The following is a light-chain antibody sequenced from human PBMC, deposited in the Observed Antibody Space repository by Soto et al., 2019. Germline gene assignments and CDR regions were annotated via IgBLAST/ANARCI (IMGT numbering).Light chain of an antibody. Sequence: EIQVTQSKTSLSAFVGDRVTITCRASQSISSWLAWYQQKPGKAPKLLIYDASSLESGVPSRFSGSGSGTEFTLTISSLQPDDFATYYCQQYNSYPITFGQGARLEIK. CDR2: DAS. CDR3: QQYNSYPIT. V-gene: IGKV1-5*01. CDR1: QSISSW. J-gene: IGKJ5*01.